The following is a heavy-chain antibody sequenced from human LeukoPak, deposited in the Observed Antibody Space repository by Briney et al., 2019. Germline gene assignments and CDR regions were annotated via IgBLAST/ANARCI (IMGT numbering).Heavy chain of an antibody. V-gene: IGHV3-15*01. CDR3: TTDRGLTMIRGVLVD. J-gene: IGHJ4*02. CDR1: GFTFTNAW. Sequence: PGGSLRLSCAASGFTFTNAWMTWVRQAPGKGLEWVGRIKSKGDGETTDYAEPVKGRFSMSGDDSAATMYLQMYGLEAEDTAVYYCTTDRGLTMIRGVLVDWGQGALVTVSS. CDR2: IKSKGDGETT. D-gene: IGHD3-10*01.